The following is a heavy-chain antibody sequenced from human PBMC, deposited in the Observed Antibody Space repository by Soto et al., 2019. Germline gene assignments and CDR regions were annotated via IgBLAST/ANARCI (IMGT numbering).Heavy chain of an antibody. CDR3: ARRGPGTYFDY. V-gene: IGHV3-23*01. Sequence: EVQLLESGGGLVQPGGSLRLSCAASGFTFSSYAMNWVRQAPGKGLEWVSVISGSGGSTYYADSVKGRFTISRDNSKNTLYLQMNRRRAEDTAVYYCARRGPGTYFDYWGQGTLVTVSS. CDR1: GFTFSSYA. J-gene: IGHJ4*02. D-gene: IGHD6-13*01. CDR2: ISGSGGST.